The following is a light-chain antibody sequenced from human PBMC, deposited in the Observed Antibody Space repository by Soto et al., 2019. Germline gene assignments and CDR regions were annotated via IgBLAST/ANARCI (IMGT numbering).Light chain of an antibody. CDR2: GAS. CDR3: QEYSDWWT. CDR1: QSVSSN. V-gene: IGKV3-15*01. Sequence: EIVMTQSPATLSVSPGERATLSCRASQSVSSNLAWYQQKPGQAPRLLIYGASTRATGIPARFSGSGSGTDFTLTISSLQSEGLGVYYCQEYSDWWTFGQGTKVEIK. J-gene: IGKJ1*01.